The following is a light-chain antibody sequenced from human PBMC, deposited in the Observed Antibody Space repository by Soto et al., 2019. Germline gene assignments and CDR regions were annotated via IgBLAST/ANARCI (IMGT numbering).Light chain of an antibody. CDR3: QQYNSPT. CDR1: QSISSG. J-gene: IGKJ1*01. CDR2: KAS. Sequence: DIQMTQSPSTLSASVGDRVTITCRASQSISSGLAWYQQKPGKAPKLLIYKASSLESGVPSRFSGSGSGTEFTLTISSLQPDDFATYYCQQYNSPTFGQGTKVEIK. V-gene: IGKV1-5*03.